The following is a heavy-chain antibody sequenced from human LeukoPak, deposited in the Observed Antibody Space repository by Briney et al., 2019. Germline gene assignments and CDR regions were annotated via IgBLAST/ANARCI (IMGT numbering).Heavy chain of an antibody. D-gene: IGHD6-6*01. V-gene: IGHV3-30*02. CDR3: AKTGYSSSSGPFDYYYYYMDV. J-gene: IGHJ6*03. Sequence: PGGSLRLSCAASGFTFSSYGMHWVRQAPGKGLEWVAVIRYDGSNKYYADSVKGRFTISRDNSKNTLYLQMNSLRAEDTAVYYCAKTGYSSSSGPFDYYYYYMDVWGKGTTVTVSS. CDR1: GFTFSSYG. CDR2: IRYDGSNK.